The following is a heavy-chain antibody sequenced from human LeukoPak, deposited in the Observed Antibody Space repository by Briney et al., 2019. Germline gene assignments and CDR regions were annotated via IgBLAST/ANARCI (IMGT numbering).Heavy chain of an antibody. D-gene: IGHD3-10*01. J-gene: IGHJ5*02. CDR3: ARPLMYYYGSETYFWFDP. CDR1: GFIFSSYG. CDR2: IRYDGIKK. V-gene: IGHV3-30*02. Sequence: GGSLRLSCAASGFIFSSYGMHWVRQAPGKGLEWVAFIRYDGIKKYYADSVKGRFTISRDNSKNTLYLQMNSLRAEDTAVYYCARPLMYYYGSETYFWFDPWGQGTLVTVSS.